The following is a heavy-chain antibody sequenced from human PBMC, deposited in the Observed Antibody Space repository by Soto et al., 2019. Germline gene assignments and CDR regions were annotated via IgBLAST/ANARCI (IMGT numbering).Heavy chain of an antibody. CDR2: INPISDAT. J-gene: IGHJ6*02. Sequence: VSSVKVSCKASGYTFIDYFIHWVRQAPGQGLDWMGCINPISDATYYSQKFLGRVTMARDTSIGTASMELSRLRSDDNDVYYCVRLHINMISGHRSKYVMDVWCQCTTVTVSS. V-gene: IGHV1-2*02. CDR3: VRLHINMISGHRSKYVMDV. D-gene: IGHD3-22*01. CDR1: GYTFIDYF.